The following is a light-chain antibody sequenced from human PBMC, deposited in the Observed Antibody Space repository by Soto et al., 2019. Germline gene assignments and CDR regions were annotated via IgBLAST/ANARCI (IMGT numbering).Light chain of an antibody. Sequence: DIQMTQSPSSLSASVGDRVTITCRASQIIGSYLNWYHQKPGKAPKVLIYAASTLQSGVPSRFSGSGSGTDFTLTISSLQPVDFATYYCQQSYNTPYTFGQGTKLEIK. CDR3: QQSYNTPYT. V-gene: IGKV1-39*01. J-gene: IGKJ2*01. CDR1: QIIGSY. CDR2: AAS.